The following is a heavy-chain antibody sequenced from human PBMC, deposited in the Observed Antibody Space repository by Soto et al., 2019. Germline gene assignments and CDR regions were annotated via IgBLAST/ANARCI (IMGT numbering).Heavy chain of an antibody. J-gene: IGHJ4*02. Sequence: QLQLQESGPGLVKPSATLSLTCTVSGGSISSSSYYWGWIRQPPGTGLEWIGSIYYSGSTYYNPSLKSRVTISVDTSNNQFSLKLSSVTAADTAVYSCARHSYSYYFDYWGQGTLVTVSS. D-gene: IGHD5-18*01. CDR1: GGSISSSSYY. CDR2: IYYSGST. V-gene: IGHV4-39*01. CDR3: ARHSYSYYFDY.